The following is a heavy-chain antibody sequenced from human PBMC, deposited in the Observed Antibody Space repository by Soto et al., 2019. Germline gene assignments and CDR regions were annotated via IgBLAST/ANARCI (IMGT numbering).Heavy chain of an antibody. Sequence: GGSLRLSCAASGFNFNHYAMNWVRQTPGKGLQWISYISSSSNTIYYADSVKGRFTISRDYAKNSLYLQMNSLTDEDTAVYYWVRGVPGDQTYFWYGMDVWGQGTTVTVSS. D-gene: IGHD7-27*01. J-gene: IGHJ6*02. CDR2: ISSSSNTI. CDR3: VRGVPGDQTYFWYGMDV. CDR1: GFNFNHYA. V-gene: IGHV3-48*02.